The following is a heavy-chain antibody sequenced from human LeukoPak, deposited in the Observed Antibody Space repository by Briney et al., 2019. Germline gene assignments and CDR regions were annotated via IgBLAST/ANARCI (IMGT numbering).Heavy chain of an antibody. CDR2: IYYSGST. D-gene: IGHD2-2*01. Sequence: PSGTLSLTCTVSGGSISSYYWSWIRQPPGKGLEWIGYIYYSGSTNYNPSLKSRVTISVDTSKNQFSLKLSSVTAADTAVYYCARVVVVPAAMGGVYYYYMDVWGEGTTVTISS. J-gene: IGHJ6*03. CDR1: GGSISSYY. V-gene: IGHV4-59*01. CDR3: ARVVVVPAAMGGVYYYYMDV.